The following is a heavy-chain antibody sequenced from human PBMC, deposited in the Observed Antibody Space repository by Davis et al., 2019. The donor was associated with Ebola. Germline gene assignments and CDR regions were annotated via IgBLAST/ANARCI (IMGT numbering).Heavy chain of an antibody. CDR2: IYYSGNA. V-gene: IGHV4-30-4*01. J-gene: IGHJ4*02. Sequence: MPSETLSLTCTVSGGSISSGDYFWSWIRQPPGKGLEWIGYIYYSGNAYYNPSLKSRVTISVDTSKNQFSLKLSSVTAADTAVYYCARLEAAAGLDYWGQGTLVTVSS. CDR3: ARLEAAAGLDY. D-gene: IGHD6-13*01. CDR1: GGSISSGDYF.